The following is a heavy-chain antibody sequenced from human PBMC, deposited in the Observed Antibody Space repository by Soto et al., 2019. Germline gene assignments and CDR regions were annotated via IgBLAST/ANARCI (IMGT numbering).Heavy chain of an antibody. CDR1: GGAIDSGGLF. D-gene: IGHD4-4*01. V-gene: IGHV4-31*03. CDR2: IDYSGNT. J-gene: IGHJ4*02. Sequence: TLSLTCSVSGGAIDSGGLFWTWSRQHPEKGLEWIGYIDYSGNTQYNPSLSSRATIVADTSKNQFSLRLSSVTAADTAVYYCARDHHYSKYVAQIDYWGQGILVTVSS. CDR3: ARDHHYSKYVAQIDY.